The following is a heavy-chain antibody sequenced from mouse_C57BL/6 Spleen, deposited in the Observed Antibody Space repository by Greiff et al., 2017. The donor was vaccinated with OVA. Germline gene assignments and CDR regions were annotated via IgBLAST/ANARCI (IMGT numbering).Heavy chain of an antibody. CDR3: ARQEWD. V-gene: IGHV1-50*01. CDR2: IDPSDSYT. CDR1: GYTFTSYW. J-gene: IGHJ2*01. Sequence: VQLQESGAELVKPGASVKLSCKASGYTFTSYWMQWVKQRPGQGLEWIGEIDPSDSYTNYNQKFKGKATLTVDTSSSTAYMQLSSLTSEDSAVYYCARQEWDWGQGTTLTVSS.